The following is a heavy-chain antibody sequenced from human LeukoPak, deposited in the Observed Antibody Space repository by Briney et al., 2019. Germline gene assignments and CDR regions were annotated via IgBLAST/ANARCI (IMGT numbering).Heavy chain of an antibody. CDR1: GGSISSGDYY. CDR3: ARGTYYDSSGDFDY. Sequence: PSQTLSLTCTVSGGSISSGDYYWSWIRQPPGKGLEWIGYIYYSGGTYYNPSLKSRVTISVDTSKNQFSLKLSSVTAADTAVYYCARGTYYDSSGDFDYWGQGTLVTVSS. D-gene: IGHD3-22*01. CDR2: IYYSGGT. V-gene: IGHV4-30-4*01. J-gene: IGHJ4*02.